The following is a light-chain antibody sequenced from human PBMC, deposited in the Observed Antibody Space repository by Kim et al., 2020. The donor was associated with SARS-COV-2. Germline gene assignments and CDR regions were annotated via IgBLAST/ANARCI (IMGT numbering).Light chain of an antibody. CDR2: DAS. J-gene: IGKJ4*01. Sequence: LSLSPGERATLSCRARQSVSSYLAWYQQRPGQAPRLLIYDASNRATGIPARFSGSGSGTDFTLTISRLGPEDFAVYYCQQRSNWLTFGGGTKVEI. CDR1: QSVSSY. CDR3: QQRSNWLT. V-gene: IGKV3-11*01.